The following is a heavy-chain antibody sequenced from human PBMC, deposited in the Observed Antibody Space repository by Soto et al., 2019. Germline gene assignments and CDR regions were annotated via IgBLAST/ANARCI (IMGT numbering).Heavy chain of an antibody. J-gene: IGHJ4*02. CDR2: IYYSGST. CDR3: ARLGTGQQLPPDY. V-gene: IGHV4-59*08. Sequence: SLSRTVSGGCSCSYGGSRIRKPPGKGLEWIGYIYYSGSTNYNPSLKSRVTISVDTSKNQFSLKLSSVTAADTAVYYCARLGTGQQLPPDYWGQGTLVTVSS. D-gene: IGHD6-13*01. CDR1: GGCSCSYG.